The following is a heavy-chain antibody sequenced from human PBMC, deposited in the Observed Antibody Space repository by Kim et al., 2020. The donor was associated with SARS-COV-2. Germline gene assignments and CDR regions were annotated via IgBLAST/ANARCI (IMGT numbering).Heavy chain of an antibody. D-gene: IGHD6-19*01. J-gene: IGHJ4*02. Sequence: IYYADSVKGRFTISRDNAKNSLYLQMNSLRAEDTAVYYCARGAGEGGFDYWGQGTLVTVSS. CDR2: I. CDR3: ARGAGEGGFDY. V-gene: IGHV3-21*01.